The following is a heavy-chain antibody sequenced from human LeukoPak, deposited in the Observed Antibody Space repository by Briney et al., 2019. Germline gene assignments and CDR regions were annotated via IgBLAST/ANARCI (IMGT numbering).Heavy chain of an antibody. J-gene: IGHJ4*02. V-gene: IGHV3-9*01. CDR2: ISWNSGRI. CDR3: AKDMYSGSPLYIGSDY. Sequence: HPGRSLRLSCAASGFTFDDYAMHWVRQAPGKGLEWVSGISWNSGRIGYADSVKGRFTISRDNAKNSLYLQMNSLRAEDTALYYCAKDMYSGSPLYIGSDYWGQGTLVAVSS. D-gene: IGHD1-26*01. CDR1: GFTFDDYA.